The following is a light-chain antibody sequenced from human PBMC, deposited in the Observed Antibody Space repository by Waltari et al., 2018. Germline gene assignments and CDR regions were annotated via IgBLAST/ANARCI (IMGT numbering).Light chain of an antibody. J-gene: IGLJ3*02. CDR1: RSDVGNYNF. CDR3: CSYAGSRTPWV. Sequence: HSVLTQPASVSGSPGQSITISCTGSRSDVGNYNFVSWYQQHPDEAPKLVIYEGSKRPSGISIRFSGSKSGNTASLTISRLQAEDEADYFCCSYAGSRTPWVF. CDR2: EGS. V-gene: IGLV2-23*01.